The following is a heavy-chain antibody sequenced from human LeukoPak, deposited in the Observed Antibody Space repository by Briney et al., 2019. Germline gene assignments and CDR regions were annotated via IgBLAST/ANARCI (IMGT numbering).Heavy chain of an antibody. CDR1: GFTFSSYW. J-gene: IGHJ4*02. V-gene: IGHV3-7*01. D-gene: IGHD6-13*01. CDR3: ARDLYSSSWYLSNY. Sequence: GGSLRLSCAASGFTFSSYWMSWVRQAPGKGLEWVANIKQDGSEKYYVDSVKGRFTISRDNAKNSLYLQMNSLRAEDTAVYYCARDLYSSSWYLSNYWGQGTLVTVSS. CDR2: IKQDGSEK.